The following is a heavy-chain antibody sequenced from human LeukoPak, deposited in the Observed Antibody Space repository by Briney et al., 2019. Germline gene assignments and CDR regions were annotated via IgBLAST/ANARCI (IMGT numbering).Heavy chain of an antibody. CDR2: INPNSGGT. D-gene: IGHD5-18*01. V-gene: IGHV1-2*02. J-gene: IGHJ5*02. CDR3: ARDGYSYGSENWFDP. CDR1: GYTFTGYY. Sequence: GASVKVSCKASGYTFTGYYMHWVRQAPGQGLEWMGWINPNSGGTNYAQKFQGRVTMTRDTSISTAYMELSRLRSDGTAVYYCARDGYSYGSENWFDPWGQGTLVTVSS.